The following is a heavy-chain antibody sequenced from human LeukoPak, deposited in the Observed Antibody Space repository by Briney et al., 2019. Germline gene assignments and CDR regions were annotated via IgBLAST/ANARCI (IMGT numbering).Heavy chain of an antibody. CDR1: GFTFSSYG. CDR2: ISGNDGST. D-gene: IGHD5-12*01. V-gene: IGHV3-23*01. J-gene: IGHJ4*02. CDR3: AKDGGYYDFDS. Sequence: GGSLILPCQASGFTFSSYGMSWVRQAPGKGLEWVSVISGNDGSTYYADSVKGRFTISRDNSKNTLYLQMYSLGVEDAAVYYCAKDGGYYDFDSWGQGTLVTVSS.